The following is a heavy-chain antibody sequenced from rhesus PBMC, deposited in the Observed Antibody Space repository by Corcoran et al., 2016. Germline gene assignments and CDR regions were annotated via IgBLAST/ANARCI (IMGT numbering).Heavy chain of an antibody. CDR3: ATNGCWSALAY. Sequence: QVQLQESGPGLVKPSETLCLTCAVSGGSLSGYYWTCIRPPPGTGLETTGYIGGTTCATYYNPPLKARVTTSTYQSKNQFSLQLPAATASYTAVYYCATNGCWSALAYWGQGVLVTVSS. CDR2: IGGTTCAT. D-gene: IGHD2-33*01. J-gene: IGHJ4*01. V-gene: IGHV4-165*02. CDR1: GGSLSGYY.